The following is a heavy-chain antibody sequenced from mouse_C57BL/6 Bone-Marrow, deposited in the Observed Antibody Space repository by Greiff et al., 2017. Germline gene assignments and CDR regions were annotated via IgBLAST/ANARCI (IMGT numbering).Heavy chain of an antibody. J-gene: IGHJ4*01. V-gene: IGHV5-9-1*02. CDR2: ISSGGDYI. CDR3: TREETGHYAMDY. D-gene: IGHD4-1*01. CDR1: GFTFSSYA. Sequence: EVKLVESGEGLVKPGGSLKLSCAASGFTFSSYAMSWVRQTPEKGLEWVAYISSGGDYIYYADTVKGRFTISRDNARNTLYLQRSSLKSEDTAMYYCTREETGHYAMDYWGQGTSVTVSS.